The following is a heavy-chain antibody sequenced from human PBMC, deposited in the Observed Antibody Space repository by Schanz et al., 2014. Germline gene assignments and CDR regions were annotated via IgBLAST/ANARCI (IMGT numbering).Heavy chain of an antibody. Sequence: QVQLVQSGAEVKKPGASVRVSCKASEYTFTTYAMSWVRQAPGQGLEWVGWISVYTGNTKYGQKIQGRVTMTADTSTNTAYMELSSQRSEDTAGESCARRICCYGDNTRFDYWGQGTLVTVSS. CDR1: EYTFTTYA. J-gene: IGHJ4*02. V-gene: IGHV1-18*01. CDR3: ARRICCYGDNTRFDY. D-gene: IGHD4-17*01. CDR2: ISVYTGNT.